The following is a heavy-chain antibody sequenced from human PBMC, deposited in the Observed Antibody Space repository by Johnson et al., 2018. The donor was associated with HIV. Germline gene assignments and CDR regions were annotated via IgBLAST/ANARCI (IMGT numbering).Heavy chain of an antibody. V-gene: IGHV3-66*03. CDR2: IYSGGST. D-gene: IGHD3-10*01. CDR1: GFNVSCNH. J-gene: IGHJ3*02. CDR3: AKEPLVRGVNAFDI. Sequence: VQLVESGGGLIQPGGSLRLSCAASGFNVSCNHMAWVRQGTGKGLEWVSVIYSGGSTYYADSVKGRFTSSRDNSKNTLYLQMNSLRAEDTAVYYCAKEPLVRGVNAFDIWGQGTMVTVSS.